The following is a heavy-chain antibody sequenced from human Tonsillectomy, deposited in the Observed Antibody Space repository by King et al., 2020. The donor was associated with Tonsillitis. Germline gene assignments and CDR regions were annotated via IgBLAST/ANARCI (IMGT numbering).Heavy chain of an antibody. J-gene: IGHJ4*02. V-gene: IGHV3-30*18. D-gene: IGHD3-22*01. CDR2: MSYDGSEK. Sequence: VQLVESGGGVVQPGRSLRLSCAASGFTFNSYGMHWVRQAPGKGLEWVAVMSYDGSEKYYADSVKGRFTVSRDNSKNTLYLQMNSLRPEDTAVYYCAKESGGSGSSDYWGQGTLVTVSS. CDR3: AKESGGSGSSDY. CDR1: GFTFNSYG.